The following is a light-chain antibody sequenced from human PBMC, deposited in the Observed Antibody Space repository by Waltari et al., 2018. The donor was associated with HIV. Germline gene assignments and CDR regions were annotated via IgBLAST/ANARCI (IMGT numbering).Light chain of an antibody. Sequence: VMTQSPETLAVALGERATINRKTSPSVSYSSNNKNYLTWYQQKSGQPPKLLIYWASTRATGVPDRFSGSGSGTDFTLTISSLQAEDVAVYYCQQYYTIPITFGQGTRLEIK. CDR1: PSVSYSSNNKNY. CDR2: WAS. J-gene: IGKJ5*01. V-gene: IGKV4-1*01. CDR3: QQYYTIPIT.